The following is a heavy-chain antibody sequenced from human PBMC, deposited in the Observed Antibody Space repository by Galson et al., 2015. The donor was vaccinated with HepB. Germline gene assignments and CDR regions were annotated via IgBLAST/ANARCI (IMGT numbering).Heavy chain of an antibody. CDR1: GGTFSSYA. Sequence: CKASGGTFSSYAISWVRQAPGQGLEWMGGIIPIFGTANYAQKFQGRVTITADESTSTAYMELSSLRSEDTAVYYCASENGSGSYYTNYWGRGTLVTVSS. J-gene: IGHJ4*02. V-gene: IGHV1-69*01. D-gene: IGHD3-10*01. CDR3: ASENGSGSYYTNY. CDR2: IIPIFGTA.